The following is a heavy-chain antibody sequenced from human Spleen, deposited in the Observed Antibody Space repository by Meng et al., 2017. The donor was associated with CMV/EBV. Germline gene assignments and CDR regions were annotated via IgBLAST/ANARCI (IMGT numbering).Heavy chain of an antibody. CDR2: IFYSGTT. CDR1: GDSISNYY. Sequence: SETLSLTCTVSGDSISNYYWSWIRQPPGKGLEWIGYIFYSGTTNSNPSLKNRVTLSLDTSKNQFSLRLSSVTAADTAVYFCARFYCTSTSCPYYFDFWGQGTLVTVSS. V-gene: IGHV4-59*01. D-gene: IGHD2-2*01. J-gene: IGHJ4*02. CDR3: ARFYCTSTSCPYYFDF.